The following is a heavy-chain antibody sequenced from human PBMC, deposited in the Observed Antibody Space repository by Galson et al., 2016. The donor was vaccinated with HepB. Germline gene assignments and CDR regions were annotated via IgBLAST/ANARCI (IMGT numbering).Heavy chain of an antibody. J-gene: IGHJ5*01. Sequence: SETLSLTCTVSSASIRDYYWSWLRQPPGKGLEWVAFVHYTGSTNSNPSLKSRVTISQDASMNQVSLRLTSVTAADTAVYYCASQPGITLLTRHFDSWGQGTLVTVSS. CDR1: SASIRDYY. CDR3: ASQPGITLLTRHFDS. V-gene: IGHV4-59*01. CDR2: VHYTGST. D-gene: IGHD1-14*01.